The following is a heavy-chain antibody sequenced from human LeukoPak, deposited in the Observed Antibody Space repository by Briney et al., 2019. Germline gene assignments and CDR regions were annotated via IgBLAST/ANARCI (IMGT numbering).Heavy chain of an antibody. CDR3: ARDYGVVISSDHDAFDI. Sequence: ASMKVSCKASGYTFTGYYMHWVRQAPGQGLEWMGWINPNSGGTNYAQKFQGRVTMTRDTSISTAYMELSRLRSDDTAVYYCARDYGVVISSDHDAFDIWGQGTMVTVSS. CDR2: INPNSGGT. CDR1: GYTFTGYY. V-gene: IGHV1-2*02. D-gene: IGHD4-17*01. J-gene: IGHJ3*02.